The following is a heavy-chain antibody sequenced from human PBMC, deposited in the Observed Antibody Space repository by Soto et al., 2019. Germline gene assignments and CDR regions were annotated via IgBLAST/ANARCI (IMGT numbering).Heavy chain of an antibody. CDR2: IYFTGNT. Sequence: SETLSLTCSASGGPITSSSHFGGWVRQPPGKGLEWIGTIYFTGNTYYTPPLKSRLTMSIDTSKNEFSLRLNSVTAADTAGYYCAGQTFTIAAASYGRSNWFDPWGTGTLVTVSS. D-gene: IGHD6-25*01. J-gene: IGHJ5*02. CDR1: GGPITSSSHF. CDR3: AGQTFTIAAASYGRSNWFDP. V-gene: IGHV4-39*01.